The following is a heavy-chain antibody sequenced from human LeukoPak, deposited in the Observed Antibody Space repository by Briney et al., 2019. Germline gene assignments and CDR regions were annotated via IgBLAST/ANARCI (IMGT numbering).Heavy chain of an antibody. J-gene: IGHJ4*02. CDR2: ISYDGSNK. CDR3: ARGPDYYGSGSYYPPFDY. D-gene: IGHD3-10*01. Sequence: GRSLRLSCAASGFTFSSYAMHWVRQAPGKGLEWVAVISYDGSNKYYADSVKGRFTISRDNSKNTLYLQMNSLRAEDTAVYYCARGPDYYGSGSYYPPFDYWGQGTLVTVSS. CDR1: GFTFSSYA. V-gene: IGHV3-30-3*01.